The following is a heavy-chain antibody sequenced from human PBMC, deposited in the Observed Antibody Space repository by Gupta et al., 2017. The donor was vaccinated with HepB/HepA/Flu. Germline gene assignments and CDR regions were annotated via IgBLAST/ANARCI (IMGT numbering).Heavy chain of an antibody. V-gene: IGHV1-2*02. CDR3: ARDVHEYYYESSGYSGWFDP. CDR1: GYTFTGYS. D-gene: IGHD3-22*01. CDR2: INPNSGGT. Sequence: QVQLVQSGAEDKKPGASVTVSCKASGYTFTGYSIHWVRQASGPGLEWMGYINPNSGGTNYAQKFQGRVTMTRDTSISTASMELSRLRSDDTAVYYCARDVHEYYYESSGYSGWFDPWGQGTLVTGSS. J-gene: IGHJ5*02.